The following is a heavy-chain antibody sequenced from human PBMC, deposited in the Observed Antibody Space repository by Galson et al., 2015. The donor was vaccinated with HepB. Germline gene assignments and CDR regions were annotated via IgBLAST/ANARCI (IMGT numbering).Heavy chain of an antibody. J-gene: IGHJ5*02. Sequence: SVKVSCKASGYTFTSYYMHWVRQAPGQGLEWMGIINPSGGSTSYAQKLQGRVTMTRDTSTSTVYMELSSLRSEDTAVYYCARDSGYSYGYNWFGPWGQGTLVTVSS. CDR3: ARDSGYSYGYNWFGP. CDR2: INPSGGST. V-gene: IGHV1-46*04. CDR1: GYTFTSYY. D-gene: IGHD5-18*01.